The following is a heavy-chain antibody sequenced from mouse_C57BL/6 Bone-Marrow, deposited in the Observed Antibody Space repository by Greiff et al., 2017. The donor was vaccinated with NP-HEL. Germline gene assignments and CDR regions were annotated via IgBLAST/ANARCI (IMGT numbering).Heavy chain of an antibody. CDR1: GYTFTDYY. CDR3: ETAQEFAY. D-gene: IGHD3-2*02. V-gene: IGHV1-19*01. J-gene: IGHJ3*01. Sequence: VQLKESGPVLVKPGASVKMSCKASGYTFTDYYMNWVKQSHGKSLEWIGVINPYNGGTSYNQKFKGKATLTVDKSSSTAYMELNSLTSEDSAVYYCETAQEFAYWGQGTLVTVSA. CDR2: INPYNGGT.